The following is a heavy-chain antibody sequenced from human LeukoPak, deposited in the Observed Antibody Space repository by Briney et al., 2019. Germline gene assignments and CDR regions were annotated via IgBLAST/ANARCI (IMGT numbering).Heavy chain of an antibody. V-gene: IGHV3-53*01. CDR3: ARDRAQID. Sequence: PGGSLRLSCAASGFTVSSNYMTWVRRAPGKGLEWVSLIYGGGGTNYADSVKGRFTISRDNSKNTLYLQINSLRAEDTAVYYCARDRAQIDWGQGTLVTVSS. D-gene: IGHD3-10*01. J-gene: IGHJ4*02. CDR1: GFTVSSNY. CDR2: IYGGGGT.